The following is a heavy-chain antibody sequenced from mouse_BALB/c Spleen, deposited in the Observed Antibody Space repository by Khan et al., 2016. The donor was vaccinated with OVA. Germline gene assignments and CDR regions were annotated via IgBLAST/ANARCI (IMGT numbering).Heavy chain of an antibody. CDR1: GYTFSTYW. Sequence: LRQPGSELVSPGASVKLSCKTSGYTFSTYWMHWVKQRPGQGLKWIGNIYPGSGSPNYDEKFKSKATLTVDTSSTTAYMQLSSLTSEDSAAYYCTRGTTAPYVMDYWGQGTSVTVSS. CDR2: IYPGSGSP. D-gene: IGHD1-2*01. CDR3: TRGTTAPYVMDY. V-gene: IGHV1S22*01. J-gene: IGHJ4*01.